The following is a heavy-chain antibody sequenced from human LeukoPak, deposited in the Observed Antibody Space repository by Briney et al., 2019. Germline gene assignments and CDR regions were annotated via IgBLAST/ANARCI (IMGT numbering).Heavy chain of an antibody. V-gene: IGHV3-23*01. Sequence: PGGSLRLSCAASGFTFSSYAMSWVRQAPGKGLEWVSAISGSGGSTYYADSVKGRFTISRDNSKNTLYLQMNSLRAEDTAVYYCAKDTLLGIAVAGPPLDAFDIWGQGTMVTVSS. CDR2: ISGSGGST. CDR3: AKDTLLGIAVAGPPLDAFDI. CDR1: GFTFSSYA. J-gene: IGHJ3*02. D-gene: IGHD6-19*01.